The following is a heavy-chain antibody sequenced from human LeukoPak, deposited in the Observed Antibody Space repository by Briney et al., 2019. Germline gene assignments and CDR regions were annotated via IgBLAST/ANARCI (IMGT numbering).Heavy chain of an antibody. CDR3: AKDWYYGSGSYGMDV. CDR2: ISYDGSNK. V-gene: IGHV3-30*18. J-gene: IGHJ6*02. D-gene: IGHD3-10*01. CDR1: GFTFSSYG. Sequence: GGSLGLSCAASGFTFSSYGMHWVRQAPGKGLEWVAVISYDGSNKYYADSVKGRFTISRDNSKNTLYLQMNSLRAEDTAVYYCAKDWYYGSGSYGMDVWGQGTTVTVSS.